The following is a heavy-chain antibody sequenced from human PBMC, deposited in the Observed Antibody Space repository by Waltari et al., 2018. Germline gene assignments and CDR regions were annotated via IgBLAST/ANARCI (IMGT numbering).Heavy chain of an antibody. CDR1: GFTFNTYW. CDR2: ISSDGNIA. CDR3: TTSHNYTTCDI. D-gene: IGHD3-3*01. V-gene: IGHV3-74*01. Sequence: EVQVVESGGGLAQPGGSLRLSCAASGFTFNTYWMHWVRQAPGKGLVWVSHISSDGNIANYADSVKGRFTISRDNAKNTLFLQMNSLRVEDTAVYYCTTSHNYTTCDIWGQGTVVTVSS. J-gene: IGHJ3*02.